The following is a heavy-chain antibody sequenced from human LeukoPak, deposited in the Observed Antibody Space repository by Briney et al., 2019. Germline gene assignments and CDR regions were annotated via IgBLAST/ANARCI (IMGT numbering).Heavy chain of an antibody. CDR1: GYSFASFW. D-gene: IGHD6-13*01. J-gene: IGHJ6*02. Sequence: RGESLKISCKGSGYSFASFWIGWVRQMPGKGLEWMGIIYPGDSDTRYSPSFQGQVTISADKSISTTYVQWSSLKASDTAMYYCASIIVAAAARGYYYYGMDVWGQGTTVTVSS. V-gene: IGHV5-51*01. CDR2: IYPGDSDT. CDR3: ASIIVAAAARGYYYYGMDV.